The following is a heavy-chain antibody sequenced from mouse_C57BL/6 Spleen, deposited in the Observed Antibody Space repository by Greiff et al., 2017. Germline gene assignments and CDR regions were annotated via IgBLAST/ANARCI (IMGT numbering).Heavy chain of an antibody. CDR3: ARHDYYGSSYGYWYFDV. Sequence: EVQGVESGGGLVQPGGSLKLSCAASGFTFSDYYMYWVRQTPEKRLEWVAYISNGGGSTYYPDTAKGRFTISRDNAKNTLYLQMSRLKSEDTAMYYCARHDYYGSSYGYWYFDVWGTGTTVTVSS. J-gene: IGHJ1*03. V-gene: IGHV5-12*01. D-gene: IGHD1-1*01. CDR2: ISNGGGST. CDR1: GFTFSDYY.